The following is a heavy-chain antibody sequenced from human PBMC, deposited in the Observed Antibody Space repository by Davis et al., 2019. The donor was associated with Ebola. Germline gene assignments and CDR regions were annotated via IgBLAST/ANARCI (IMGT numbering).Heavy chain of an antibody. Sequence: GESLKISCAASGFTVSSNYMSWVRQAPGKGLEWVSVIYSGGSTYYADSVKGRFTISRDNSKNTLYLQMNSLRAEDTAVYYCAKGMYSSSTYYYGMDVWGQGTTVTVSS. V-gene: IGHV3-53*05. CDR2: IYSGGST. D-gene: IGHD6-6*01. CDR3: AKGMYSSSTYYYGMDV. CDR1: GFTVSSNY. J-gene: IGHJ6*02.